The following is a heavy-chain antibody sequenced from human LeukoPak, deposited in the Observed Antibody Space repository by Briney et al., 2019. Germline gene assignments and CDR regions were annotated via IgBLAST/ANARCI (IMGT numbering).Heavy chain of an antibody. Sequence: GGSLRLSCAASGFTFSSYAMHWVRQAPGKGLEWVAVISYDGSNKYYADSVKGRFTISRDNSKNTLYLQMNSLRAGDTAVYYCARDLSAAGTIDYWGQGTLVTVSS. J-gene: IGHJ4*02. CDR1: GFTFSSYA. CDR3: ARDLSAAGTIDY. D-gene: IGHD6-13*01. CDR2: ISYDGSNK. V-gene: IGHV3-30-3*01.